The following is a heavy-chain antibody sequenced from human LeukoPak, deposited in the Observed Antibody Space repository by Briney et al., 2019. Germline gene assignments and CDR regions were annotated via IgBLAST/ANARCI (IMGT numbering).Heavy chain of an antibody. D-gene: IGHD2-2*01. V-gene: IGHV1-69*05. CDR3: ARSVVVVQAPAVGSMDV. CDR2: IIHIFGTA. Sequence: SVTVSCMASGGTFSSYAISWVRQAPGHGLKWMGGIIHIFGTANYAQKFHGRVTITTDESTSTAYMELSSRRYEDTAVYYCARSVVVVQAPAVGSMDVCGKGTTVTVSS. J-gene: IGHJ6*03. CDR1: GGTFSSYA.